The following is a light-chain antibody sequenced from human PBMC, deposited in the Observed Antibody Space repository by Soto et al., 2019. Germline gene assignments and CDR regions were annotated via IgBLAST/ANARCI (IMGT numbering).Light chain of an antibody. Sequence: ETALTQPPATLSSLPGDRFTLSCRARQYINTRLAWYQHRPGQAPRLHIYQTTIRAAGIPARFSASGSETDFTLTIGYVQPEDFALYCCHQRQSWPRTFGQGTKVDIK. CDR2: QTT. CDR1: QYINTR. V-gene: IGKV3-11*01. CDR3: HQRQSWPRT. J-gene: IGKJ1*01.